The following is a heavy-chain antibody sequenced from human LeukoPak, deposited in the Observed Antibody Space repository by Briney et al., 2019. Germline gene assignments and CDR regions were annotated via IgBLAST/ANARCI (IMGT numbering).Heavy chain of an antibody. CDR3: ARARYGDYSPPHAFDI. CDR1: GGSFSGYY. J-gene: IGHJ3*02. D-gene: IGHD4-17*01. CDR2: INHSGST. V-gene: IGHV4-34*01. Sequence: SETLSLTCAVYGGSFSGYYWSWIRQPPGKGLEWIGEINHSGSTNYSPSLKSRVTISVDTSKNQFSLKLSSVTAADTAVYYCARARYGDYSPPHAFDIWGQGTMVTVSS.